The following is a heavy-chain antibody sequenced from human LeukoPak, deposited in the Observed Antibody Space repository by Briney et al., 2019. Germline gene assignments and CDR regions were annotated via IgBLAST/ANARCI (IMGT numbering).Heavy chain of an antibody. CDR1: WITFRRYW. CDR2: IKPDDSEM. CDR3: AREDGSFHD. V-gene: IGHV3-7*01. J-gene: IGHJ4*02. Sequence: GSLRLFCVASWITFRRYWVNLVRQAPGKGLEWVANIKPDDSEMNYVESVKGRFSISRDNAQNSLFLQMNSLRVEDTAVYYCAREDGSFHDWGQGILVTVSS.